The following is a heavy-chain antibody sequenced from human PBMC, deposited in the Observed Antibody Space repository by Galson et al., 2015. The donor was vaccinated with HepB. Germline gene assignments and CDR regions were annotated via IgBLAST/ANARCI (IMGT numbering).Heavy chain of an antibody. D-gene: IGHD4-17*01. J-gene: IGHJ4*02. CDR1: GFIFTQYT. V-gene: IGHV3-23*01. CDR3: AKGEGVATVTTTSFDS. CDR2: ISGRGETT. Sequence: SLRLSCAASGFIFTQYTMTWVRQTPGKGLEWVSDISGRGETTYYAASVKGRFTVSRDNSKNTLYLQMDSLRAEDTAVYYCAKGEGVATVTTTSFDSWGQGTLVTVSS.